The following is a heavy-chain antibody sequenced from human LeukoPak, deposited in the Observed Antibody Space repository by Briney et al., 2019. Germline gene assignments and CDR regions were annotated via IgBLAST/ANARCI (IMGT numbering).Heavy chain of an antibody. V-gene: IGHV4-59*08. Sequence: SETLSLTCTVSGGSISSYYWSWIRQPPGKGLEWIGYIYYSGSTNYNPSLKSRVTISVDTSKNQFSLKLSSVTAADTAVYYCARTSPYDFWSGYYRYTYGMDVWGQGTTVTVSS. CDR2: IYYSGST. D-gene: IGHD3-3*01. CDR1: GGSISSYY. CDR3: ARTSPYDFWSGYYRYTYGMDV. J-gene: IGHJ6*02.